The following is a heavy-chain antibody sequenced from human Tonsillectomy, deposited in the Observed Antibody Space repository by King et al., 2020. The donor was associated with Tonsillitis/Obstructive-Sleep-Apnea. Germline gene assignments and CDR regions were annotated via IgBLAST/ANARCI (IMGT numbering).Heavy chain of an antibody. Sequence: DVQLVESGGGLVQPGGSLRLSCAASGFTFSSYSMNWVRQAPGKGLEWVSYIRGSSSTKYYADSVRGRFTISRDNAKNSLYLQMNSLRDEDTAVYYCARYRDPIVVVPAANWFDPWGQGTLVTVSS. D-gene: IGHD2-2*01. CDR1: GFTFSSYS. V-gene: IGHV3-48*02. CDR2: IRGSSSTK. CDR3: ARYRDPIVVVPAANWFDP. J-gene: IGHJ5*02.